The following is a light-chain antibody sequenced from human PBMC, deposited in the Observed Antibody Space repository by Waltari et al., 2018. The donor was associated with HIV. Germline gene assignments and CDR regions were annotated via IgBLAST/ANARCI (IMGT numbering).Light chain of an antibody. CDR1: SSDVGAYNY. V-gene: IGLV2-8*01. CDR2: DVT. CDR3: ASHAGSKDV. Sequence: QSALTQPPSASGSPGQSVTISCTGTSSDVGAYNYVSWFQQHPGKAPKLMIYDVTKPPSGVPDRVSGSKSGNTASLTVSGLQAEDEADYYCASHAGSKDVFGGGTRLTVL. J-gene: IGLJ2*01.